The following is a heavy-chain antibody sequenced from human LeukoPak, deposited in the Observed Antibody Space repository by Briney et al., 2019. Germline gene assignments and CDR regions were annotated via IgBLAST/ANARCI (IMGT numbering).Heavy chain of an antibody. J-gene: IGHJ4*02. CDR1: GFTFSSYW. CDR3: AKDGNLLDFTGQTDY. D-gene: IGHD3-9*01. CDR2: INSDDNNT. Sequence: GGSLRLSCAASGFTFSSYWMHWVRQAPGKGLVWVSHINSDDNNTTYADSVKGRFTISRDNAKNILNLQMNSLRAEDTAVYCCAKDGNLLDFTGQTDYWGQGTLVTVSS. V-gene: IGHV3-74*01.